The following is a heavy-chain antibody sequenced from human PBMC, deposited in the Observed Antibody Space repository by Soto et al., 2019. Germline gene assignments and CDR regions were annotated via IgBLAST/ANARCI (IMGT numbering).Heavy chain of an antibody. CDR3: ARGGAWTPEGLGY. CDR2: ISSDVVNY. J-gene: IGHJ4*02. V-gene: IGHV3-30-3*01. D-gene: IGHD2-15*01. Sequence: QVQLVESGGGVVQPGRSLRLSCAASGFTFSSFAMHWVRQAPGKGLEWLAVISSDVVNYYYAESVKGRFTISRDNSKNTLYLRINSLRNEDTAVYYCARGGAWTPEGLGYWGQGTLVTVSS. CDR1: GFTFSSFA.